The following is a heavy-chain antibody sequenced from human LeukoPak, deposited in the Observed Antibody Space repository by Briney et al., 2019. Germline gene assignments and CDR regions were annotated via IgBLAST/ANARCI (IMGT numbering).Heavy chain of an antibody. CDR3: ARNPWWEPPYNWFDH. V-gene: IGHV6-1*01. Sequence: SQTLSLTCAISGDIVSSNSAAWNWVRQSPSRGLEWLGRTYYRSKWYNDYAVSVKSRITINPDTSKNQFSLQLNSVTPEDTAVYYCARNPWWEPPYNWFDHWGQGTLVTVSS. CDR1: GDIVSSNSAA. J-gene: IGHJ5*02. CDR2: TYYRSKWYN. D-gene: IGHD1-26*01.